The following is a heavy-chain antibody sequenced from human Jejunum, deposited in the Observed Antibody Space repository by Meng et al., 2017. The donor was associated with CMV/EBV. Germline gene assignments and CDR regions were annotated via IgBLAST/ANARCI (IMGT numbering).Heavy chain of an antibody. J-gene: IGHJ6*02. V-gene: IGHV1-69*06. CDR2: IIPILGTA. D-gene: IGHD3-3*01. CDR3: ASGTIFGVVTPYYYGLDV. Sequence: FSNYENGRVRRAPGKGLEWMGGIIPILGTANNPQKFQGRVTITANKSTSTAYIELSSLRSEDTAVYYCASGTIFGVVTPYYYGLDVWGQGTTVTVS. CDR1: FSNYE.